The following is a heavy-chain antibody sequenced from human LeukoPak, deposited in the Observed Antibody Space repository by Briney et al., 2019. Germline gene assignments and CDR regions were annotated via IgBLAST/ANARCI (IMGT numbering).Heavy chain of an antibody. CDR1: GFTYSSYW. Sequence: PGGSLRLSCAASGFTYSSYWMSWLRQAPGKEREGVANIKQDGSEKYYVDSVKGRFTISRDNAKNSLYLQMNSLRAEDTAVYYCARELIAARFDYWGQGTLVTVSS. CDR2: IKQDGSEK. V-gene: IGHV3-7*01. D-gene: IGHD6-6*01. CDR3: ARELIAARFDY. J-gene: IGHJ4*02.